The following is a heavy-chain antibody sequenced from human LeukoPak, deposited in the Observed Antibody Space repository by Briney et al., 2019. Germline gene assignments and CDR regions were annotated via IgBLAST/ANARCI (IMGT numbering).Heavy chain of an antibody. CDR1: GYTFTGYY. V-gene: IGHV1-2*02. J-gene: IGHJ4*02. D-gene: IGHD3-10*01. CDR2: INPNSGGT. CDR3: ATRLPYYYGSGSYYWDY. Sequence: ASVKVSCKASGYTFTGYYMHWVRQAPGQGLEWMGWINPNSGGTNYAQKFQGRVTMTEDTSTDTAYMELSSLRSEDTAVYYCATRLPYYYGSGSYYWDYWGQGTLVTVSS.